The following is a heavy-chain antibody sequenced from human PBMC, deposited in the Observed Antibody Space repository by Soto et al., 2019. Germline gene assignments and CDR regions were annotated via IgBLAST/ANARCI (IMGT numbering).Heavy chain of an antibody. CDR2: ISYDGTNK. J-gene: IGHJ6*02. V-gene: IGHV3-30*18. CDR1: GFTFSSYG. Sequence: GGSLRLSCAASGFTFSSYGMLWVRQAPGKGLEWVTLISYDGTNKYYIDSVKGRFTISRDNSKNTLFLQMNSLRAGDTAVYYCAKDRLRGGFLTTATTNGMDVWGQGTTVTVS. D-gene: IGHD1-26*01. CDR3: AKDRLRGGFLTTATTNGMDV.